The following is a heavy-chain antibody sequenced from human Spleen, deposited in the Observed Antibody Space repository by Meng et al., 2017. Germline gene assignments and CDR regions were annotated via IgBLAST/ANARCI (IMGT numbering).Heavy chain of an antibody. CDR1: GGSISSIKW. D-gene: IGHD4-11*01. J-gene: IGHJ4*02. Sequence: QVQLRGSGPGLVKPSGALSLTCAVSGGSISSIKWCNWVRQPPGKGLEWIGEINHSGSTNYNPSLESRATISVDTSQNNLSLKLSSVTAADSAVYYCARGPTTMAHDFDYWGQGTLVTVSS. V-gene: IGHV4-4*02. CDR2: INHSGST. CDR3: ARGPTTMAHDFDY.